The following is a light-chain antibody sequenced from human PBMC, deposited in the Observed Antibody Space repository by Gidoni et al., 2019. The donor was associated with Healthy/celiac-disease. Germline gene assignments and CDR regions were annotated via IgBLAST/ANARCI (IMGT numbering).Light chain of an antibody. J-gene: IGKJ1*01. V-gene: IGKV1-39*01. CDR2: AAS. CDR1: QSISSY. Sequence: DLQMTQSPSSLSASVGDRVTITCRASQSISSYLNWYQQKPGKAPKLLIYAASSLQSGVPSRFSGSGSGTDFTLTISSLQPEDFATYYCQQSYSTHTFXRXTKVEIK. CDR3: QQSYSTHT.